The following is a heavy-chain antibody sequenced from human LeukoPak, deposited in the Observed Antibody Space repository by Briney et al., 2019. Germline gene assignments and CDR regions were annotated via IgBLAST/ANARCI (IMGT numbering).Heavy chain of an antibody. CDR2: MNPNSGNT. CDR1: GYTFTSYD. J-gene: IGHJ4*02. CDR3: ARDQRYYCSSTSCYVFDY. D-gene: IGHD2-2*01. Sequence: ASVKVSRKASGYTFTSYDINWVRQATGQGLEWMGWMNPNSGNTGYAQKFQGRVTITRDTSTSTVYMELSSLRSEDTAVYYCARDQRYYCSSTSCYVFDYWGQGTLVTVSS. V-gene: IGHV1-8*01.